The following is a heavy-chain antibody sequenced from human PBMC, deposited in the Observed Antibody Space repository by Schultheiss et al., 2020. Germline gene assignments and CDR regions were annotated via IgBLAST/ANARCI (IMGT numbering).Heavy chain of an antibody. CDR1: GYTFTSYY. J-gene: IGHJ4*02. V-gene: IGHV1-46*01. CDR3: ARAPYCSGGSCGYFDY. CDR2: INPSGGST. Sequence: ASVKVSCKASGYTFTSYYMHWVRQAPGQGLEWMGIINPSGGSTSYAQKFQGRVTMTRDTSTSTVYMELSSLRSEDTAVYYCARAPYCSGGSCGYFDYWGQGTLVTVSS. D-gene: IGHD2-15*01.